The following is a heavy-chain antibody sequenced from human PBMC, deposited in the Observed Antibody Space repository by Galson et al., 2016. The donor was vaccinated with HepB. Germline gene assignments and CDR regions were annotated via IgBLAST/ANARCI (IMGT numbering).Heavy chain of an antibody. J-gene: IGHJ4*02. CDR3: ASSVRGSGSPPGGY. D-gene: IGHD3-10*01. Sequence: SLRLSCAASGFTFSSYGMHWVRQAPGKGLVWVSHITIDGSTTTYADSVKGRFTISRDNSKNTLYLQMNSLRAEDTAVYYCASSVRGSGSPPGGYWGQGILVTVSS. CDR1: GFTFSSYG. CDR2: ITIDGSTT. V-gene: IGHV3-74*01.